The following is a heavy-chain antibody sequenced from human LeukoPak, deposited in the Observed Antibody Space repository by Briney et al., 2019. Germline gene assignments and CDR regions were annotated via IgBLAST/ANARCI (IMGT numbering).Heavy chain of an antibody. D-gene: IGHD3-10*01. Sequence: GASLKISCKGSGSRFISNWIGWVRQMPGKGLEWMGIIYPGDSDTRYCPSFQGQVTISADKSISTAYLQWSSLRASDTAMYYCAKFHYYYGSGIFDAFDIWGQGTMVTVSS. J-gene: IGHJ3*02. CDR2: IYPGDSDT. V-gene: IGHV5-51*01. CDR3: AKFHYYYGSGIFDAFDI. CDR1: GSRFISNW.